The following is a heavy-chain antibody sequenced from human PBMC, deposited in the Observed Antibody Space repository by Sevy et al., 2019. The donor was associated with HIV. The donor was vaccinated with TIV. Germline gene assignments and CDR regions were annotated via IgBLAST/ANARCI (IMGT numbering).Heavy chain of an antibody. D-gene: IGHD7-27*01. V-gene: IGHV4-39*02. J-gene: IGHJ6*03. CDR2: IYYSGST. CDR3: ARENWGPYYYNYYMDV. Sequence: SETLSLTCTVSGGSISSTIYYWGWVRQAPGKGLEWIGSIYYSGSTYYNPSLKSRVTISVDTSKNQFSLKLSSVTAADTAVYYCARENWGPYYYNYYMDVWGKGTTVTVSS. CDR1: GGSISSTIYY.